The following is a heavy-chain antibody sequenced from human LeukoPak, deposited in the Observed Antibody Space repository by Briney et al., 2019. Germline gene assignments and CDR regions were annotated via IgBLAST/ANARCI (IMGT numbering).Heavy chain of an antibody. CDR2: ISAAGDT. D-gene: IGHD2-21*02. CDR3: VALGDRIY. CDR1: GFTFSSYD. J-gene: IGHJ4*02. Sequence: EGSLRLSCAASGFTFSSYDMHWVRQATGKGLEWVSAISAAGDTYYLDSVKGRFTISRENAKNSLYLQMNSLRAGDTAVYYCVALGDRIYWGQGTLVTVSS. V-gene: IGHV3-13*01.